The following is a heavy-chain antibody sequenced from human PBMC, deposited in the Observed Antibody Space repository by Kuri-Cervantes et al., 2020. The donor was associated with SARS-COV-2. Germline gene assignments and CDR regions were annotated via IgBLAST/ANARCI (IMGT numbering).Heavy chain of an antibody. D-gene: IGHD3-22*01. V-gene: IGHV3-7*01. Sequence: GESLKISCEASGVTGSNFEMNWVRQAPGKGLEWVANIKQDGSEKYYVDSVKGRFTISRDNSKNTLYLQMNSLRAEDTAVYYCARDVGVYYYDSSGYYFDYWGQGTLVTVSS. CDR2: IKQDGSEK. J-gene: IGHJ4*02. CDR1: GVTGSNFE. CDR3: ARDVGVYYYDSSGYYFDY.